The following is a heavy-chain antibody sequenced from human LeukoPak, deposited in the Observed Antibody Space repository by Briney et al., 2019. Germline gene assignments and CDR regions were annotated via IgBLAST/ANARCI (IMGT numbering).Heavy chain of an antibody. V-gene: IGHV4-59*01. D-gene: IGHD3-22*01. CDR1: GGSFSSYY. CDR2: IYYSGST. CDR3: ARESRYYYDSSGYYYFDY. J-gene: IGHJ4*02. Sequence: SETLSLTCTVSGGSFSSYYWSWIRQPPGKGLEWIGYIYYSGSTNYNPSLKSRVTISVDTSKNQFSLKLNSVTAADTAVYYCARESRYYYDSSGYYYFDYWGQGTLVTVSS.